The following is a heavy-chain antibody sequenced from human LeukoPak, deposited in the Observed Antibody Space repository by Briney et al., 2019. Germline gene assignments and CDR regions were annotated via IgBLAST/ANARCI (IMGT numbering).Heavy chain of an antibody. V-gene: IGHV1-8*01. Sequence: APVKVSCKASGYTFTSFDINWVRQATGQGLEWMGWMNPNNGNTGFVQKFQGRVTMTRNTSISTAYMELSSLRSDDTAVYYCARARITMMAFDVWGQGTVVTVSS. CDR1: GYTFTSFD. J-gene: IGHJ3*01. CDR2: MNPNNGNT. D-gene: IGHD3-22*01. CDR3: ARARITMMAFDV.